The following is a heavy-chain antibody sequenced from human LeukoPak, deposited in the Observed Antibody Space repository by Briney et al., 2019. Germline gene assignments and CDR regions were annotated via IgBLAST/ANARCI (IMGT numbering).Heavy chain of an antibody. Sequence: KPSETLSLTCAVYGGSFSGYYWSWIRQPPGKGLEWIGEINHSGSTNYNPSLKSRVTISVDTSKNQFSLKLSSVTAADTAVYYCARGKRGYSSSWYDYWGQGTIVTVSS. CDR2: INHSGST. D-gene: IGHD6-13*01. V-gene: IGHV4-34*01. J-gene: IGHJ4*02. CDR3: ARGKRGYSSSWYDY. CDR1: GGSFSGYY.